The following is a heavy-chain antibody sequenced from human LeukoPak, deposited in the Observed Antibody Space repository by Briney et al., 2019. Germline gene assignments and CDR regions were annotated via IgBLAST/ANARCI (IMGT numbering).Heavy chain of an antibody. CDR1: GFTFSSFA. D-gene: IGHD1-1*01. V-gene: IGHV3-23*01. J-gene: IGHJ6*03. CDR3: ARDLTGYYYYYMDV. Sequence: GGSLRLSCAASGFTFSSFAMTWVRQAPGRGLEWVSSINGRGDGPYYADSVKGRFTISRDNSKNTLDLQLNSLRDGDTALYYCARDLTGYYYYYMDVWGKGTTVTVSS. CDR2: INGRGDGP.